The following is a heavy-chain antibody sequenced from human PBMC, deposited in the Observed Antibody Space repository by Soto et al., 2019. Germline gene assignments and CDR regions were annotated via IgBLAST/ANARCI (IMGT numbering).Heavy chain of an antibody. CDR1: GGTFSSYA. D-gene: IGHD2-15*01. Sequence: QVQLVQSGAEVKKPGSSVKVSCKASGGTFSSYAISWVRQAPGQGLEWMGGIIPIFGTANYAQKFQGRVTITAHESTSTAYMELSSLRPEDTAVYYWARESLYCSGGSCYFLPGIDYWGQGTLVTVSS. V-gene: IGHV1-69*12. CDR2: IIPIFGTA. CDR3: ARESLYCSGGSCYFLPGIDY. J-gene: IGHJ4*02.